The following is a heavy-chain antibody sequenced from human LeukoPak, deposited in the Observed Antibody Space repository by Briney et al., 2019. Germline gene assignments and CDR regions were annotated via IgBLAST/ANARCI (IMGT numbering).Heavy chain of an antibody. Sequence: GGSLRLSCAASGFTFSSYAMSWVRQAPGKGLEWVSAISGSGGSTYYADSVKGRFTISRDNAKNSVYLQMISLRVEDTALYYCARGSYAAAGAIDYWGQGILDTVSS. D-gene: IGHD2-8*01. CDR3: ARGSYAAAGAIDY. V-gene: IGHV3-23*01. CDR2: ISGSGGST. CDR1: GFTFSSYA. J-gene: IGHJ4*02.